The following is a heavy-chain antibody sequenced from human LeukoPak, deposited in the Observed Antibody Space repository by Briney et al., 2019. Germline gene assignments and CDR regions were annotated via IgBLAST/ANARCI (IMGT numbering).Heavy chain of an antibody. J-gene: IGHJ3*02. D-gene: IGHD6-13*01. Sequence: PGGSLRLSCAASGFTFSSYGMHWVRQAPGKGLEWVSYISSSGSAIYYADSVKGRFTISRDNAKNSLYLQMNSLRVEDTAVYYCARDNNDRASWSFDIWGRGTMVTVSS. V-gene: IGHV3-48*04. CDR3: ARDNNDRASWSFDI. CDR1: GFTFSSYG. CDR2: ISSSGSAI.